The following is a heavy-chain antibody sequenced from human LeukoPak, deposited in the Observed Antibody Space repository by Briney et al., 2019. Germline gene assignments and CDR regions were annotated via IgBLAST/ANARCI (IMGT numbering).Heavy chain of an antibody. CDR3: VRRAVEGDYFDY. CDR1: GFTFDDYA. J-gene: IGHJ4*02. V-gene: IGHV3-20*04. Sequence: GGSLRLSCAASGFTFDDYAMNWVRQVPGKGLEWVSNISWNAAFTNYADSLRGRFTISRDNAKNTLYLQMNSLRVDDTAFYSCVRRAVEGDYFDYWGQGTLVTVSS. D-gene: IGHD6-19*01. CDR2: ISWNAAFT.